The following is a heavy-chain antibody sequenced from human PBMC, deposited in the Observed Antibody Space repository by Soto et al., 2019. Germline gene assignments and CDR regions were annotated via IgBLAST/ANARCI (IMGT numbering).Heavy chain of an antibody. J-gene: IGHJ4*01. Sequence: QVQLVESGGGVVQPGTSLRLSCVASAFTFSSYGMYWVRQAPGKGLEWVALISYDGINKYYADSMKGRFTVSRDNSKNPQYIQINSLRPDYSAIYYCTRGPHYDGCPSYFPYFFDSWGQGTLVTVSS. CDR3: TRGPHYDGCPSYFPYFFDS. CDR1: AFTFSSYG. CDR2: ISYDGINK. V-gene: IGHV3-30*03. D-gene: IGHD3-3*01.